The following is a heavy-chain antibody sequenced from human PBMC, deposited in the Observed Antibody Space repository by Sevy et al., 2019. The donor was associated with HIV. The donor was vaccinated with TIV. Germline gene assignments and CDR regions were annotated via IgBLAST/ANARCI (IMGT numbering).Heavy chain of an antibody. CDR1: GFTFGDYA. D-gene: IGHD3-3*01. V-gene: IGHV3-49*03. Sequence: GGSLRVSCTASGFTFGDYAMSWFRQAPGKGLEWVGFIRSKAYGGTTEYAASVKGRFTISRDDSKSIAYLQMNSLKTEDTAVYYCTRVRDDFWIYYGMDVWGQGTTVTVSS. CDR3: TRVRDDFWIYYGMDV. J-gene: IGHJ6*02. CDR2: IRSKAYGGTT.